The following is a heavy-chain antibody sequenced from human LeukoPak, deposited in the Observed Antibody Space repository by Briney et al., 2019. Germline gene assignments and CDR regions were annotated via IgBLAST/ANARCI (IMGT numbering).Heavy chain of an antibody. Sequence: GSLRLSCVASGFTFSTYWMHWVRQAPGKGLVWVSRISYDGSSTNYADSVKGRFSISRDNAKNTVYLQINSRRAEDTAVYYCAREAAVAGIYFDSWGQGTLVTVSS. D-gene: IGHD6-19*01. CDR1: GFTFSTYW. CDR3: AREAAVAGIYFDS. CDR2: ISYDGSST. V-gene: IGHV3-74*01. J-gene: IGHJ4*02.